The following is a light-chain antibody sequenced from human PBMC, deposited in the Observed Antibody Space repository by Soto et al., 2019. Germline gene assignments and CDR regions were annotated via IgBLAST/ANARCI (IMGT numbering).Light chain of an antibody. J-gene: IGKJ1*01. V-gene: IGKV1-5*01. Sequence: DIQMTQSPSTLSSSVGDRVTITCRASQSIGDCLAWYQQKPGKAPYLLIYDASILQNGVPSRFSGSGSGTEFTLTINSLQPDDLATYYCQQYGRSSWTFGQGTKVDIK. CDR3: QQYGRSSWT. CDR2: DAS. CDR1: QSIGDC.